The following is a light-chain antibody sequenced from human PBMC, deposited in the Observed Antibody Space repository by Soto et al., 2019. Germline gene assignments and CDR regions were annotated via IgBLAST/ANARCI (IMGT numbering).Light chain of an antibody. CDR1: NSDIGTYNY. Sequence: QSALTQPASVSGSPGQSITISCTGSNSDIGTYNYVSWYQQHPGKAPKLIIYEVTNRPSEVSDRFSGSKSGNTASLAISGLQSEDEADYYCAAWDDYLNGWVFGGGTKLTVL. J-gene: IGLJ3*02. CDR3: AAWDDYLNGWV. CDR2: EVT. V-gene: IGLV2-14*01.